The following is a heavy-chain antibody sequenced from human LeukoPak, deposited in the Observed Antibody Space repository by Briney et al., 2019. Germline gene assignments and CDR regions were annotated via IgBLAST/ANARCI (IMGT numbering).Heavy chain of an antibody. J-gene: IGHJ4*02. CDR1: GFTFGSYA. D-gene: IGHD4-11*01. V-gene: IGHV3-23*01. Sequence: GGSLRLSCAASGFTFGSYALSWVRQAPGKGLAWDSAISADGGSAWYAGSVRGRSTISRDNSKNTAYLQMNTLRAEDTAVYFCARDRNFPRDQFDYWGQGTLVTVSS. CDR2: ISADGGSA. CDR3: ARDRNFPRDQFDY.